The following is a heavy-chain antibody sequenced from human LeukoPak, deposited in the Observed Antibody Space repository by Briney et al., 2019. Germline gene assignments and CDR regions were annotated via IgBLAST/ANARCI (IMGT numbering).Heavy chain of an antibody. D-gene: IGHD4/OR15-4a*01. CDR2: INRSGST. CDR1: GGSFTIYQ. J-gene: IGHJ4*02. Sequence: PSETLSLTCAVSGGSFTIYQWSWIRQSPEKGLEWIGDINRSGSTDYNPALRSRAPISMDTSKNQFSLKLRSVTAADTAVYYCARGGAADYWGQGTLVTVSS. CDR3: ARGGAADY. V-gene: IGHV4-34*01.